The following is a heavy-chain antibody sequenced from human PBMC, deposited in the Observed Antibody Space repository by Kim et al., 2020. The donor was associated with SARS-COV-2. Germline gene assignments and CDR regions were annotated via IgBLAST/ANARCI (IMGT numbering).Heavy chain of an antibody. J-gene: IGHJ4*02. Sequence: GGSLRLSCVASGFTFSNYWMSWVRQTPGKGLEWVANIKQDGSEKYYVDSVKGRFTVSRDNAENSLYLQMNSLRAEDTAIYYCASRPPSVTYHAVFDYWGPGTLVTVSS. CDR3: ASRPPSVTYHAVFDY. CDR1: GFTFSNYW. V-gene: IGHV3-7*01. D-gene: IGHD2-2*01. CDR2: IKQDGSEK.